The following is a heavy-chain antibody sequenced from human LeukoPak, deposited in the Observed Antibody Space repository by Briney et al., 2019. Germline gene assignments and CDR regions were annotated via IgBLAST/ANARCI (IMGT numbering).Heavy chain of an antibody. CDR3: ARDSGSLGYCSGGRCPHFDY. CDR1: GFTFSSSG. J-gene: IGHJ4*02. Sequence: GESLRLSCVASGFTFSSSGMHWVRQAPGKGLEWVAVISYDGNENNKYYGGSVKGRFTISRDNSKNTLYLQMDSLREEDTAVYYCARDSGSLGYCSGGRCPHFDYWGQGTRVTVSS. CDR2: ISYDGNENNK. D-gene: IGHD2-15*01. V-gene: IGHV3-30*03.